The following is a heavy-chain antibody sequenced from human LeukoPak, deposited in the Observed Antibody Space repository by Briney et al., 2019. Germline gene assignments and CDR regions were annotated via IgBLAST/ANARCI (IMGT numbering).Heavy chain of an antibody. J-gene: IGHJ4*02. Sequence: SVKVSCKASGGTFSSYAISWVRQAPGQGLEWVGGIIPIFGTANYAQKFQGRVTITADESTSTAYMELSSLRSEDTAVYYCASGYSSGCVHYWGQGTLVTVSS. CDR3: ASGYSSGCVHY. D-gene: IGHD6-19*01. V-gene: IGHV1-69*13. CDR2: IIPIFGTA. CDR1: GGTFSSYA.